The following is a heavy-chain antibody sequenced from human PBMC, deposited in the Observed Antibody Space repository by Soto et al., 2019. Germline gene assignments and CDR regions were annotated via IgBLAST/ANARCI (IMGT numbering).Heavy chain of an antibody. CDR1: GGSISGYY. D-gene: IGHD3-10*01. J-gene: IGHJ4*02. Sequence: PSETLSLTCTVSGGSISGYYWGWIRQPPGKGLEWIGSIYYSGSTYYNPSLKSRVTISVDTSKNQFSLKLSSVTAADTAVYYCATLWFGEGNYWGQGTLVTVSS. V-gene: IGHV4-39*01. CDR2: IYYSGST. CDR3: ATLWFGEGNY.